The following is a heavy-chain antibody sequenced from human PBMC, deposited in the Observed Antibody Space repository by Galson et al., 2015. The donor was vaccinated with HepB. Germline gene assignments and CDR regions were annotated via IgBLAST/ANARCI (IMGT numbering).Heavy chain of an antibody. CDR1: GGPISSYY. J-gene: IGHJ3*02. CDR2: IYYSGST. D-gene: IGHD2-15*01. V-gene: IGHV4-59*01. Sequence: SETLSLTCTVSGGPISSYYWSWIRQPPGKGLEWIGYIYYSGSTNYNPSLKSRVTISVDTSKNQFSLKLSSVTAADTAVYYCARAGCSGGSCSARPYAFDIWGQGTMVTVSS. CDR3: ARAGCSGGSCSARPYAFDI.